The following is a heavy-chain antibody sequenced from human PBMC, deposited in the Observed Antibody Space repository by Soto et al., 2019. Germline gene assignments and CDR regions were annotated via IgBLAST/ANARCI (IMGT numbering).Heavy chain of an antibody. CDR2: VTYEETEI. Sequence: QVQLVESGGGVVQPGRSLRLSCAASGFTFSDCGMHWVLQAPGKGLEWVAVVTYEETEIHYADSVRGRFTISRDNSKHMVYLQMDSLRVEATAVYYCVKEQSSGYWRTADYWGQGTLITVSS. V-gene: IGHV3-30*18. J-gene: IGHJ4*02. CDR1: GFTFSDCG. CDR3: VKEQSSGYWRTADY. D-gene: IGHD6-25*01.